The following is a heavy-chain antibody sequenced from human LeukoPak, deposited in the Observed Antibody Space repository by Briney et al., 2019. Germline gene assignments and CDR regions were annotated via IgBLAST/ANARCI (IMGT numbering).Heavy chain of an antibody. V-gene: IGHV1-2*02. J-gene: IGHJ4*02. CDR1: GYTFTGYY. Sequence: ASVKVSCKASGYTFTGYYMHWVRQAPGQGFEWMGWINPNSGGTNYAQKFQGRVTMTRDTSISTAYMELSRLRSDDTAVYYCAREITMVRGVLGLWGQGTLVTVSS. CDR3: AREITMVRGVLGL. CDR2: INPNSGGT. D-gene: IGHD3-10*01.